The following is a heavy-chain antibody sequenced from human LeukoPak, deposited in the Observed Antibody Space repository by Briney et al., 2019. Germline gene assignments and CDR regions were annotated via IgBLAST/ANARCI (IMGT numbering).Heavy chain of an antibody. D-gene: IGHD6-13*01. J-gene: IGHJ3*02. Sequence: GGSLRLSCTASGFTFGDYAMSWVRQAPGKGLEWVGFIRSKAYGGTTEYAASVKGRFTISRDDSKSIAYLQMNSLKTEDTAVYYCTRGQESAAGTFVVDAFDIWGQGTIVTVSS. CDR2: IRSKAYGGTT. CDR1: GFTFGDYA. V-gene: IGHV3-49*04. CDR3: TRGQESAAGTFVVDAFDI.